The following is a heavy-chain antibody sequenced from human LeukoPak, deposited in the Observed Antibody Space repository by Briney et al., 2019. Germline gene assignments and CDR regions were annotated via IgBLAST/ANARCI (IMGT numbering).Heavy chain of an antibody. D-gene: IGHD2-15*01. Sequence: SETLSLTCTVSGGSISSGDYYWSWIRQPPGKGLEWIGYIYYSGSTYYNPSLKSRVTISVDTSKNQFSLKLSSVTAADTAVYYCAREGCSGGSCYHADPWGQGTLVTVSS. CDR1: GGSISSGDYY. CDR3: AREGCSGGSCYHADP. V-gene: IGHV4-30-4*01. CDR2: IYYSGST. J-gene: IGHJ5*02.